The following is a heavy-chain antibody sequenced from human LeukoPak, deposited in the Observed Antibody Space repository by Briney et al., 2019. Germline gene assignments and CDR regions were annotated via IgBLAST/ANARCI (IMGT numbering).Heavy chain of an antibody. J-gene: IGHJ6*02. CDR2: VYYGGSS. Sequence: SETLSLTCTVSGDSISSNSYFWGWIRQPPGKGLEWIGSVYYGGSSYYNPSLKSRVTISVDTSNNQFSLKLSSVTAADTAVYYCAREAVAGGSGSNYYYYGMDVWGQGTTVTVSS. V-gene: IGHV4-39*07. CDR3: AREAVAGGSGSNYYYYGMDV. D-gene: IGHD3-10*01. CDR1: GDSISSNSYF.